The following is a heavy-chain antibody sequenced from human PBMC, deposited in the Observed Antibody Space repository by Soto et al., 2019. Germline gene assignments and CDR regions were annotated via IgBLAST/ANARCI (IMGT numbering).Heavy chain of an antibody. J-gene: IGHJ6*02. CDR3: ARETLSFGSALDV. V-gene: IGHV3-43*01. CDR2: ITWNGGNT. Sequence: GGSLRLSCAASGLTFSNYAMSWVRQAPGKGLEWVSLITWNGGNTYYADSVKGRFTISRDGTTESVSLQMTSLKREDTGLYYCARETLSFGSALDVWGQGTMVTVSS. D-gene: IGHD3-3*01. CDR1: GLTFSNYA.